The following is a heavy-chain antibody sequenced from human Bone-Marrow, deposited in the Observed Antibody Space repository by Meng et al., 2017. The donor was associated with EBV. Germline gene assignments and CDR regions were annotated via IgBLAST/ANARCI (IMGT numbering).Heavy chain of an antibody. J-gene: IGHJ4*02. CDR1: CYTFTSYG. Sequence: QVQLVQSGAEVKKPXXXXKXSXKAXCYTFTSYGISWVRQAPGQGLEWMGWISAYNGNTNYAQKLQGRVTMTTDTSTSTAYMELRSLRSDDTAVYYCARIGYCTGGVCYGYFDYWGQGTLVTVSS. CDR2: ISAYNGNT. CDR3: ARIGYCTGGVCYGYFDY. D-gene: IGHD2-8*02. V-gene: IGHV1-18*01.